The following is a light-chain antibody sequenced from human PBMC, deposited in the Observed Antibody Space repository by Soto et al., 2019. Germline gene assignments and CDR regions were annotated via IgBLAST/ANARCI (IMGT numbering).Light chain of an antibody. V-gene: IGLV2-14*03. CDR2: DVS. CDR1: SSDVGGYNY. CDR3: SSYAGTNNWGV. J-gene: IGLJ1*01. Sequence: QSALTQPASVSGSPGQSITISCTGTSSDVGGYNYVSWYQQHPGKAPKFMIYDVSSRPSGVPNRFSGSKSGNTASLTVSGLQAEDEADYYCSSYAGTNNWGVFGTGTKVTVL.